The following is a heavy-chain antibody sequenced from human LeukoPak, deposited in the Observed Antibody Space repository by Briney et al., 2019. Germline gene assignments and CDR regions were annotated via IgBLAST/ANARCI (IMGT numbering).Heavy chain of an antibody. V-gene: IGHV3-11*01. CDR3: AKLDRYQVSWCSRTYFDY. Sequence: GGSLRLSCAASGFTFSEYYISWIRQAPGKGLEWVSHISSSGSTIYYADSVKGRFTISRDNPKNTLYLQMNSLRAEDTAVYYCAKLDRYQVSWCSRTYFDYWGQGTLVTVSS. J-gene: IGHJ4*02. D-gene: IGHD2-2*01. CDR1: GFTFSEYY. CDR2: ISSSGSTI.